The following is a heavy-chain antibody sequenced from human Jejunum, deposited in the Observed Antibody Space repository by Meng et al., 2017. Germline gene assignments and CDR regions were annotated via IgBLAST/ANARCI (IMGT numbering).Heavy chain of an antibody. CDR2: ISHDGTHT. J-gene: IGHJ4*02. V-gene: IGHV3-30*04. CDR1: GFTFSVYS. CDR3: ARIGFGFSFGNGIDY. D-gene: IGHD5-18*01. Sequence: VHVVESGGGLVKPGGSLRLSCSPSGFTFSVYSTHWVRQAPGKGLEWVAVISHDGTHTYYADSVKGRFTISRDNSKNTLYLQMDSLRAEDTAVYYCARIGFGFSFGNGIDYWGQGTLVTVSS.